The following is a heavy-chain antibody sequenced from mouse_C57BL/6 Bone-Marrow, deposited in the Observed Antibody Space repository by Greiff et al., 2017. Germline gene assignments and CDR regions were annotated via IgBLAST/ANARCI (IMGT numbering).Heavy chain of an antibody. CDR1: GYTFTSYW. CDR2: IYPGSGST. Sequence: VQLQQPGAELVKPGASVKMSCKASGYTFTSYWITWVKQRPGQGLEWIGDIYPGSGSTNYNEKFKSKATLTVATSSSTAYMQLSSLTSEDSAVYYCAIFGGGYFDYWGQGTTLTVSS. J-gene: IGHJ2*01. V-gene: IGHV1-55*01. CDR3: AIFGGGYFDY.